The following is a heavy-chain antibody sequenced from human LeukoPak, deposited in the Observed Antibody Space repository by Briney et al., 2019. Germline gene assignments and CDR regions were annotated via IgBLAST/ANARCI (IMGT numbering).Heavy chain of an antibody. J-gene: IGHJ4*02. CDR1: GFTFSSYS. CDR3: AKVYHVFWSGYLDF. D-gene: IGHD3-3*01. V-gene: IGHV3-21*04. Sequence: GGSLRLSCAASGFTFSSYSMNWVRQAPGKGLEWVSSISSSSSYIYYAGSVKGRFTISRDNAKNSLYLQMNSLRAEDTAVYYCAKVYHVFWSGYLDFWGQGTLVTVSS. CDR2: ISSSSSYI.